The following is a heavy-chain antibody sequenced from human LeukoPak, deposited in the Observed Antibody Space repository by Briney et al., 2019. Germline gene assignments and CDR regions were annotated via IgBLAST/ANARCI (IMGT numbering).Heavy chain of an antibody. V-gene: IGHV4-4*07. J-gene: IGHJ4*02. D-gene: IGHD1-26*01. Sequence: KSSETLSLTCTVSGGSINSYYWSWIPQPPGKGLEWIGRIYTSGSTNYNPSLKSRVTMSVDTSKNQFSLKLSSVTAADTAVYYCARADSGSYLPIDYWGQGTLVTVSS. CDR2: IYTSGST. CDR1: GGSINSYY. CDR3: ARADSGSYLPIDY.